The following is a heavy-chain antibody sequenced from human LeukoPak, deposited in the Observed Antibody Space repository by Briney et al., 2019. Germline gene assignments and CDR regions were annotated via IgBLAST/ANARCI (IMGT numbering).Heavy chain of an antibody. V-gene: IGHV3-23*01. CDR2: ISGSGGTT. D-gene: IGHD3-10*01. J-gene: IGHJ4*02. CDR1: GFTFSNYA. Sequence: GGSLRLSCATSGFTFSNYAVSWVRQAPGKGLEWVSSISGSGGTTYYADSVKGLFTISRDNSKNTLYLQMNSLRAEDTAVYYCARALLWFGEPSHIDYWGQGTLVTASS. CDR3: ARALLWFGEPSHIDY.